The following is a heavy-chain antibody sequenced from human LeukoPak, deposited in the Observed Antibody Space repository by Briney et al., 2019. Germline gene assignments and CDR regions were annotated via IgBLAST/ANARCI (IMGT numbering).Heavy chain of an antibody. V-gene: IGHV1-8*01. D-gene: IGHD3/OR15-3a*01. CDR1: GYTFSSYD. J-gene: IGHJ6*03. CDR2: MNPNSGNT. Sequence: GASVKVSCKASGYTFSSYDINWVRQATRQGLEWMGWMNPNSGNTGYAQKFQGRVTMTKNTSITTAYMELSSLRSEDTAVYYCARALSWTTDSYYYMDVWGKGTTVTVSS. CDR3: ARALSWTTDSYYYMDV.